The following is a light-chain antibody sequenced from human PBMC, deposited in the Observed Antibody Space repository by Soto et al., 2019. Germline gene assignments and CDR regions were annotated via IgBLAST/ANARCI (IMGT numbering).Light chain of an antibody. V-gene: IGKV3-20*01. Sequence: DIVLTQSPGTLSLSPGETATFFCRASQSVSSYLAWYQQKPGRAPRLIIYDASNRAPGIPDRFSGSASGTDFTLTISRLEPEDVAVYYCQKFGSSPETLGQGTKVDI. CDR1: QSVSSY. CDR2: DAS. CDR3: QKFGSSPET. J-gene: IGKJ1*01.